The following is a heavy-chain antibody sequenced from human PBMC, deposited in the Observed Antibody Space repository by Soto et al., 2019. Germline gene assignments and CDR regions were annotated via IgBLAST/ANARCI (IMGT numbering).Heavy chain of an antibody. D-gene: IGHD3-10*01. Sequence: GASVKVSCKASGGTFSSYAISWVRQAPGQGLEWMGGIIPIFGTANYAQKFQGRVTITADESTSTACMELSGLRSEDTAVYYCARDRSDGSGSYYNQYYFDYWGQGTLVTVSS. CDR3: ARDRSDGSGSYYNQYYFDY. CDR1: GGTFSSYA. V-gene: IGHV1-69*13. J-gene: IGHJ4*02. CDR2: IIPIFGTA.